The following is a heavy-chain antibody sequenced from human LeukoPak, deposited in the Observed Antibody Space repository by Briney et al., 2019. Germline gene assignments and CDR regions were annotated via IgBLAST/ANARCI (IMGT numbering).Heavy chain of an antibody. J-gene: IGHJ4*02. V-gene: IGHV4-59*08. D-gene: IGHD4-17*01. CDR1: GVSISSYY. CDR2: IYYSGST. CDR3: ARRGDYFYYFDY. Sequence: SETLSLTCTVSGVSISSYYWSWIRQPPGKGLEWIGYIYYSGSTNYNPSLKSRVTISVDTSKNQFSLKLSSVTAADTAVYYCARRGDYFYYFDYWGQGTLVTVSS.